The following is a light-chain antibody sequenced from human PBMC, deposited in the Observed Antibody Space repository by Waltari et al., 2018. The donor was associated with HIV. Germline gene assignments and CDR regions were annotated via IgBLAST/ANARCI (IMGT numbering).Light chain of an antibody. CDR3: QRYGSSDT. CDR2: GAS. CDR1: QSVTSSH. V-gene: IGKV3-20*01. Sequence: EIVLTQSPGTLSLSPGERATISCRASQSVTSSHVDWYQQKPGQAPRRLIYGASSRATCMPDSVSGSGSGTDFTLTISRLEPEDFVVDYWQRYGSSDTFGQGTKLDIK. J-gene: IGKJ2*01.